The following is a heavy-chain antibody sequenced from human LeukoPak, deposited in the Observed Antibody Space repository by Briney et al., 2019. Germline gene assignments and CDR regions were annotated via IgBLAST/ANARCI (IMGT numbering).Heavy chain of an antibody. CDR1: GFTFGSHA. J-gene: IGHJ4*02. CDR3: ARDKVGHDFWSGYSDF. D-gene: IGHD3-3*01. V-gene: IGHV3-21*06. CDR2: ISRNSLYM. Sequence: PGGSLRLSCVASGFTFGSHAMNWARQAPGKGLEWVSSISRNSLYMYYADSLKGRFTISRDNAKNSLYLQMDSLRAEDTAVYYCARDKVGHDFWSGYSDFWGQGTLVTVSS.